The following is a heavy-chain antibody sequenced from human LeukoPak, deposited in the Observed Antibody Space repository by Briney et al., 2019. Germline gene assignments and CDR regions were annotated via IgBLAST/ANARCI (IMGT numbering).Heavy chain of an antibody. D-gene: IGHD3-10*01. Sequence: SETPSLTCAVYGGSFSGYYWSWIRQPPGKGLEWIGEINHSGSTNYNPSLKSRVTISVDTSKNQFSLKLSSVTAADTAVYYCARGYYGSGSYIDYWGQGTLVTVSS. V-gene: IGHV4-34*01. J-gene: IGHJ4*02. CDR1: GGSFSGYY. CDR2: INHSGST. CDR3: ARGYYGSGSYIDY.